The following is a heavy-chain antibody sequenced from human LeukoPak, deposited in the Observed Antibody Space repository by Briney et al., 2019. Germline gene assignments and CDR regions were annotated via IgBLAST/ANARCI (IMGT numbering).Heavy chain of an antibody. CDR2: ISAYNGNT. Sequence: ASVKVSCKASGYTFTSYGISWVRQAPGQGLEWMGWISAYNGNTNYAQKLQGRVTMTTDTSTSTAYMELRSLRSDDTAVYYCARGAPPYCSGGSRYGSPPDYWGQGTLVTVSS. D-gene: IGHD2-15*01. V-gene: IGHV1-18*01. CDR3: ARGAPPYCSGGSRYGSPPDY. CDR1: GYTFTSYG. J-gene: IGHJ4*02.